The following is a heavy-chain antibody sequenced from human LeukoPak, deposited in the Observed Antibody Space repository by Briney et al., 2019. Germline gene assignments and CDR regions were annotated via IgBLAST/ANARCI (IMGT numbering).Heavy chain of an antibody. J-gene: IGHJ6*02. Sequence: ASVKVSRKASGYTFTSYDINWVRQATGQGLEWMGWMNPNSGNTGYAQKFQGRVTMTRNTSISTAYMELSSLRSEDTAVYYCARGGPSRYFDWLLYYYYGMDVWGQGTTVTVSS. D-gene: IGHD3-9*01. CDR1: GYTFTSYD. V-gene: IGHV1-8*01. CDR2: MNPNSGNT. CDR3: ARGGPSRYFDWLLYYYYGMDV.